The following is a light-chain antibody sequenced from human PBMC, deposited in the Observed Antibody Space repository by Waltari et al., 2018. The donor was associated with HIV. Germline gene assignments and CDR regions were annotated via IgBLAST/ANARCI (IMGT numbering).Light chain of an antibody. Sequence: QSALTQPPSVSGSPGQSITISCTGTSSDVGRYAYFSWYQQHPGKAPKFMIYEVSNRPAGVSNRFSGSKSGNTASLTISGLQAEDEADYYCSSYTSISTLVFGGGTKLTVL. CDR1: SSDVGRYAY. CDR3: SSYTSISTLV. V-gene: IGLV2-14*01. CDR2: EVS. J-gene: IGLJ3*02.